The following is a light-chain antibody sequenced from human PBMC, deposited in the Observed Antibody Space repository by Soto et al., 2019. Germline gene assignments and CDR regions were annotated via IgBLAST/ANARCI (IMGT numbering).Light chain of an antibody. Sequence: DIQMTQSPSSLSASVGDRVTITCRASQNINSDLNWYQLKPGKAPKLLMYSTSSLRSGVPSRFSGSGSGTDFNLTISTLQPEDFATYYCQQSDRSPITFGQGTRLEIK. CDR1: QNINSD. V-gene: IGKV1-39*01. J-gene: IGKJ5*01. CDR2: STS. CDR3: QQSDRSPIT.